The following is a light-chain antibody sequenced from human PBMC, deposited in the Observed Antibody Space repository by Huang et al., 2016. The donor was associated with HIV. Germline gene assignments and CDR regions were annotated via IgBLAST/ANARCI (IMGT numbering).Light chain of an antibody. J-gene: IGKJ4*01. Sequence: EIVMTQSPVTLSVSPGESSTVSCRASQSITNNLAWYQQKPGQAPRLLIYSASTRVTAIPARFSGSGSGTEFTLTISSLQSEDFAVYYCQQYQDWPPEALTFGGGTKVE. CDR1: QSITNN. CDR3: QQYQDWPPEALT. CDR2: SAS. V-gene: IGKV3-15*01.